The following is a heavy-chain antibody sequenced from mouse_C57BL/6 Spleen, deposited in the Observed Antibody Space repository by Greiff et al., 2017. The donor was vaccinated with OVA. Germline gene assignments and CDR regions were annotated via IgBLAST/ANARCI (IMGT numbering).Heavy chain of an antibody. V-gene: IGHV5-17*01. CDR2: ISSGSSTI. CDR3: ARGAQAYYFDY. J-gene: IGHJ2*01. CDR1: GFTFSDYG. D-gene: IGHD3-2*02. Sequence: EVKLMESGGGLVKPGGSLKLSCAASGFTFSDYGMHWVRQAPEKGLEWVAYISSGSSTIYYADTVKGRFTISRDNAKNTLFLQMTSLRSEDTAMYYCARGAQAYYFDYWGQGTTLTVSS.